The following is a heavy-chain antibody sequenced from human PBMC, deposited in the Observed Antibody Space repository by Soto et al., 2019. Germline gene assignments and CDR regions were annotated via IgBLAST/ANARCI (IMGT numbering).Heavy chain of an antibody. CDR2: IWYDGSNK. D-gene: IGHD2-15*01. Sequence: ESGGGVVQPGRSLRLSCAASGFTFSSYGMHWVRQAPGKGLEWVAGIWYDGSNKYYADSVKGRFTIYRDNSKNTLYLQMNSLRAEDTAVYYCARDRVVAPKGAFDIWGQGTMVTVSS. CDR3: ARDRVVAPKGAFDI. CDR1: GFTFSSYG. J-gene: IGHJ3*02. V-gene: IGHV3-33*01.